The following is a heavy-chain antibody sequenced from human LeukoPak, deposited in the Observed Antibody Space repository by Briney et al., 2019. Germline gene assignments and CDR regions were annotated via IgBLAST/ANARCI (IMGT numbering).Heavy chain of an antibody. Sequence: SETLSLTCTVSGGSISSYYWSWIRQPPGKGLEWIGYIYYSGSTNYNPSLKSRVTISVDTSKNQFSLKLSSVTAADTAAYYCARDHRNPVFGAFDIWGQGTMVTVS. CDR1: GGSISSYY. CDR2: IYYSGST. CDR3: ARDHRNPVFGAFDI. D-gene: IGHD3-10*01. V-gene: IGHV4-59*01. J-gene: IGHJ3*02.